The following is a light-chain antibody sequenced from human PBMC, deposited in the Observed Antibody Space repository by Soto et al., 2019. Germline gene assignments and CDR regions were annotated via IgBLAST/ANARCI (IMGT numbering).Light chain of an antibody. V-gene: IGKV3D-15*01. Sequence: VLKQSPGTVSLPPGERATLSCRASFSTSYLAWYQQKPGQAPRLLIYGPSTRATGIPDRFSGSGSGTDFTLTISSLQSEDFAVYYCQQYNNWPPETFGQGAKVDI. CDR2: GPS. J-gene: IGKJ1*01. CDR1: FSTSY. CDR3: QQYNNWPPET.